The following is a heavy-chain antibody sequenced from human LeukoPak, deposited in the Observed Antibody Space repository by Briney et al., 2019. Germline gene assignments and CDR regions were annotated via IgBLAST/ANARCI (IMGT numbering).Heavy chain of an antibody. V-gene: IGHV4-39*07. CDR3: ARKYCSGGRCKYGWFDP. CDR2: IYYSGST. J-gene: IGHJ5*02. Sequence: SGTLSLTCAVSGGSISSSSYYWGWIRQPPGKGLEWIGSIYYSGSTYYNPSLKSRVTISVDASKNQFSLKLSSVTAADTAVYYCARKYCSGGRCKYGWFDPWGQGTQVTVSS. D-gene: IGHD2-15*01. CDR1: GGSISSSSYY.